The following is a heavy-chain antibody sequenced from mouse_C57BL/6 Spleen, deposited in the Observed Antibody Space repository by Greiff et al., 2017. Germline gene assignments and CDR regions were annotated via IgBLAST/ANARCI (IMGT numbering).Heavy chain of an antibody. J-gene: IGHJ3*01. Sequence: EVKLQQSGAELVKPGASVKLSCTASGFNIKDYYMHWVKQRTEQGLEWIGRIDPEDGETKYAPKFQGKATITADTSSNTAYLQLSSLTSEDTAVYYCAPDYYGSRGGFAYWGQGTLVTVSA. CDR3: APDYYGSRGGFAY. CDR1: GFNIKDYY. V-gene: IGHV14-2*01. D-gene: IGHD1-1*01. CDR2: IDPEDGET.